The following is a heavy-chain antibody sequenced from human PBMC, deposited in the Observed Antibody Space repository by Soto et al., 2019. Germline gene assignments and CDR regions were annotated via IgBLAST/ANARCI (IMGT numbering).Heavy chain of an antibody. V-gene: IGHV4-39*01. CDR2: VHYSGNT. D-gene: IGHD5-12*01. CDR3: ARHIRYSGYDPGPWAMDV. Sequence: QLQLQEPGPGVVKSSETLSLTCTVSGGSISSSSYYWGWIRQPPGKGLEWIGSVHYSGNTYYSSSVKSRVGISVDTSKNQFSLKLTSVTASDTAVYYCARHIRYSGYDPGPWAMDVWGQGTTVTVSS. J-gene: IGHJ6*02. CDR1: GGSISSSSYY.